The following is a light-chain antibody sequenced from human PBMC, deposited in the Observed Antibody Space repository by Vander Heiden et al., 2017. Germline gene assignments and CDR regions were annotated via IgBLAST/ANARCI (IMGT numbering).Light chain of an antibody. CDR3: AAWDDSLNGPV. CDR1: SSNIGSNT. Sequence: QSVLTPPPSASGTTGRRVTISCSGSSSNIGSNTVNWYQQLPGTAPKLLIYSNNQRPSGVPDRFSGSKSGTSASLAISGLQSEDEADYYCAAWDDSLNGPVFGGGTKLTVL. CDR2: SNN. J-gene: IGLJ3*02. V-gene: IGLV1-44*01.